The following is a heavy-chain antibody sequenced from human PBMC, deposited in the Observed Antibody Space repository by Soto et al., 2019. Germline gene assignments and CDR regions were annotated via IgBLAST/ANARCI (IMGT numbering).Heavy chain of an antibody. CDR2: ISAYNGNT. CDR1: PRTYPIYG. V-gene: IGHV1-18*01. J-gene: IGHJ5*02. CDR3: ARDERTIFGVVIENWFDH. Sequence: AAVNVSIKSSPRTYPIYGRRYVRPPPGQGLDWMGSISAYNGNTNYAQKLQGRVTMTTDTSTSTAYMELRSLRYDDTAVYYCARDERTIFGVVIENWFDHWGQGTLVTVSS. D-gene: IGHD3-3*01.